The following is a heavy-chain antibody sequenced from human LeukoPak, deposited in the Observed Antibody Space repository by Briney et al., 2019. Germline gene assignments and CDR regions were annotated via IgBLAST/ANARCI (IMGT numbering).Heavy chain of an antibody. CDR2: INPNSGGT. CDR3: ARGKGGKLRPFDY. CDR1: GYTFTGYY. V-gene: IGHV1-2*06. D-gene: IGHD1-1*01. J-gene: IGHJ4*02. Sequence: ASVKVSCKASGYTFTGYYMHWVRQAPGQGLEWMGRINPNSGGTNYAQKFQGRVTMSRDTSISTAYMELSRLRSDDTAVYYCARGKGGKLRPFDYWGQGTLVTVSS.